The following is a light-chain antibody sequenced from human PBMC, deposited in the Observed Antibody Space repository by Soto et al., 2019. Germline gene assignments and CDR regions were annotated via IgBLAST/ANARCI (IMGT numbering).Light chain of an antibody. CDR2: DVS. CDR1: SSDVGAHKY. Sequence: QSALTQPASVSGSPGQSITISCTGTSSDVGAHKYVSWYQQHPGKAPKVMIYDVSNRPSGVSNRFSGSKSGNTASLTISGLQAEDEADYYCSSYTSSNTVVFGGGTKVTVL. V-gene: IGLV2-14*01. CDR3: SSYTSSNTVV. J-gene: IGLJ2*01.